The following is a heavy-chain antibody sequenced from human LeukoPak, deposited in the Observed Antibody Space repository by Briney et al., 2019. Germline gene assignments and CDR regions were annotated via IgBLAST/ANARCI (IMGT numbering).Heavy chain of an antibody. V-gene: IGHV4-34*01. D-gene: IGHD2-8*01. CDR1: GGSFSSYY. CDR3: ARGSGYCTNGVCSLYYFDY. J-gene: IGHJ4*02. CDR2: INHSGSN. Sequence: SETLSLTCAVYGGSFSSYYWSWIRQPPGKGLEWIGEINHSGSNNYNPSLKSRVTISVDASKNQFSLKPSSVTAADTAVYYCARGSGYCTNGVCSLYYFDYWGQGTLVTVSS.